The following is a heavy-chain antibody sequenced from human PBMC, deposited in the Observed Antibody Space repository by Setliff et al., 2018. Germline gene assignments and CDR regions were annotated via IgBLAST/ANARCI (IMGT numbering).Heavy chain of an antibody. CDR2: MSWNSGSI. J-gene: IGHJ4*02. D-gene: IGHD6-25*01. V-gene: IGHV3-9*01. CDR1: GFTFDDYA. CDR3: VRDTTSGWMLTN. Sequence: HPGGSLRLSCAASGFTFDDYAMHWVRQAPGKGLEWVSGMSWNSGSIYYADSVRGRFTISRDNARDSLYLQMNSLRAEDTAVCYCVRDTTSGWMLTNWGQGTLVTVSS.